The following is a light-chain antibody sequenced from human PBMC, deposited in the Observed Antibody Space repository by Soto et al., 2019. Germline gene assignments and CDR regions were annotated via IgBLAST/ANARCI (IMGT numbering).Light chain of an antibody. CDR2: DAS. Sequence: EIVLTQSPATLSLSPWEGATLSCRASQSVSSYLAWYQQKPGQAPRLLIYDASNRATGIPARFSGSGSGTDFTLTISSLEPEDFAVYYCQQRSNWPPTFGQGTRLEIK. CDR1: QSVSSY. CDR3: QQRSNWPPT. J-gene: IGKJ5*01. V-gene: IGKV3-11*01.